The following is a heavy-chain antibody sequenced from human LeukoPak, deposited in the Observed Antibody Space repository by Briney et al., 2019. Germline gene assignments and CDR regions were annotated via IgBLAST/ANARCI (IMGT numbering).Heavy chain of an antibody. V-gene: IGHV1-2*02. CDR2: INPNSGGT. CDR3: ARLTTSSGWYIDY. D-gene: IGHD6-19*01. Sequence: ASVKVSCKASGYTFTGYYMHWVRQAPGQGLEWMGWINPNSGGTNYAQKFQGRVTMTRDTSISTAYMELSRLRSDDTAVYYCARLTTSSGWYIDYWGQGPLVTVSS. CDR1: GYTFTGYY. J-gene: IGHJ4*02.